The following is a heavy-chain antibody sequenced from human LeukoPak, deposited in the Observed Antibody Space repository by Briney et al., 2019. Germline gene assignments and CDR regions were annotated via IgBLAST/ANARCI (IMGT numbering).Heavy chain of an antibody. V-gene: IGHV3-49*03. J-gene: IGHJ4*02. D-gene: IGHD5-18*01. Sequence: GGSLRLSCTASGFTFGNYAMSWFRQAPGKGLEWVGFIRSKAYGGTTEYAASVKGRFTISRDDSKSIAYLQMNSLKTEDTAVYYCSRSGIDINSYGYNFDYWGQGTLVTVSS. CDR3: SRSGIDINSYGYNFDY. CDR2: IRSKAYGGTT. CDR1: GFTFGNYA.